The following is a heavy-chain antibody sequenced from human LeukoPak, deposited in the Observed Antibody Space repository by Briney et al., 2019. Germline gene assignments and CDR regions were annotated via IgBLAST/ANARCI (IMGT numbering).Heavy chain of an antibody. Sequence: SETLSLTCTVSGGSISSYYWSWIRQPPGKGLEWIGYIYYSGSTNYNPSLKSRVTISVDTSKNQFSLKLSSVTAADTAVYYCARHYDILTGYDYYYYYGMDVWGQGTTVTVSS. V-gene: IGHV4-59*01. CDR1: GGSISSYY. D-gene: IGHD3-9*01. CDR3: ARHYDILTGYDYYYYYGMDV. J-gene: IGHJ6*02. CDR2: IYYSGST.